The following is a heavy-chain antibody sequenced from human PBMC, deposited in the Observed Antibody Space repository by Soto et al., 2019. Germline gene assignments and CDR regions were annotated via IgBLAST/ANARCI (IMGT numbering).Heavy chain of an antibody. J-gene: IGHJ5*02. CDR3: ARVPAATAFDP. D-gene: IGHD2-2*01. V-gene: IGHV3-23*05. CDR1: GFTFSTYA. Sequence: GGSLRLSCAASGFTFSTYAMNWVRQAPGKGLEWVSGFCCSCNLTYYPDFVKGRFTVSRENFQNLLFLQINRLRGEGTAGYYFARVPAATAFDPWGQGTLVTVSS. CDR2: FCCSCNLT.